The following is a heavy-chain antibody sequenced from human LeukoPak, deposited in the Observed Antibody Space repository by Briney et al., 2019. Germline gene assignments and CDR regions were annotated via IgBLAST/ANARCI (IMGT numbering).Heavy chain of an antibody. J-gene: IGHJ4*02. D-gene: IGHD5-18*01. CDR1: GFTFSNAC. Sequence: PGGSLRLSCAASGFTFSNACMSWVRQAPGKGLEWVGHIKTKTDGGTTDYAAPVKGRFTISRDDSKNTLYLQMNSLKTEDTALYYRTTGTWIQLWLADYWGQGTLVTVSS. CDR3: TTGTWIQLWLADY. CDR2: IKTKTDGGTT. V-gene: IGHV3-15*01.